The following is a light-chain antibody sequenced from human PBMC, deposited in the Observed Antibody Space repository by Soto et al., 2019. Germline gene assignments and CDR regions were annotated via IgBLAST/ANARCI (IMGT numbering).Light chain of an antibody. Sequence: EIVLTQSPGTLSLSPGQGATHSCRASESISRDYLAWYQQRLGQAPRLLIYGASSGATGIPDRFSGSGSGTDFTLTISRLEPEDFAIYYCQQYGGVPYTFGQGTKLGIK. CDR1: ESISRDY. V-gene: IGKV3-20*01. J-gene: IGKJ2*01. CDR3: QQYGGVPYT. CDR2: GAS.